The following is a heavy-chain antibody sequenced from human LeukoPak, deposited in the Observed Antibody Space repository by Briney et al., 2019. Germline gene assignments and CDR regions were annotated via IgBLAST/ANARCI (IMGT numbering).Heavy chain of an antibody. V-gene: IGHV3-23*01. D-gene: IGHD6-6*01. J-gene: IGHJ4*02. CDR2: LSDAGVRI. CDR1: GFNFGNYG. CDR3: ANTHCDSSPIVWNF. Sequence: PGGSLRLSCTASGFNFGNYGMSWVRQAPGKGLEWVSGLSDAGVRIFYADSVRGRFTVSRDSSKNTLYLQMDSLRAEDTAVYYCANTHCDSSPIVWNFWGQGTLVTVSS.